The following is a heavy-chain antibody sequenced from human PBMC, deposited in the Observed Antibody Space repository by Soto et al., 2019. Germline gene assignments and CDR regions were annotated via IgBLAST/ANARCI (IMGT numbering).Heavy chain of an antibody. CDR1: GYTFTSYG. Sequence: QVQLVQSGAEVKKPGASVKVSCKASGYTFTSYGISWVRQAPGQGLEWMGWISAYNGNTNYAQKLQDRVTMTTDTSTSTAYIELRSLRSDDTAVYYCAGVSTSTTTVTFDYWGQGTLVTVSS. CDR2: ISAYNGNT. D-gene: IGHD4-4*01. V-gene: IGHV1-18*04. CDR3: AGVSTSTTTVTFDY. J-gene: IGHJ4*02.